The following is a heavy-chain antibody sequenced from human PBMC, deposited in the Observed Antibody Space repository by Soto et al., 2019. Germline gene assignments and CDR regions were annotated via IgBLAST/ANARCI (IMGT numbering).Heavy chain of an antibody. J-gene: IGHJ6*02. CDR3: AKEGGNHYYYYALDV. CDR2: TFYRSKWYN. D-gene: IGHD1-26*01. Sequence: PSQTLSITCAISGDRVSSNNAAWNWIRQSPSRGLEWLGRTFYRSKWYNDYAVSVKGRITINPDTSKNQFSLQLNSVTPEDTAVYYCAKEGGNHYYYYALDVWGQGTTVTVSS. V-gene: IGHV6-1*01. CDR1: GDRVSSNNAA.